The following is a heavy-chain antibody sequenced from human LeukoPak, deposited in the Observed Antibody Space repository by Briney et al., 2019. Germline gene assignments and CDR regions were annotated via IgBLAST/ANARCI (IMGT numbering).Heavy chain of an antibody. V-gene: IGHV3-48*03. D-gene: IGHD2-15*01. Sequence: GGSVRLFYAASGFPLSNYEMHWVRQAPAKGLEWVSYISSSCSDIYYADAVKGRCTISRDNAKNSLYLHMNSLRAEDTAVYYCARACGGSSPFDYWGQGTLVTVTS. J-gene: IGHJ4*02. CDR1: GFPLSNYE. CDR2: ISSSCSDI. CDR3: ARACGGSSPFDY.